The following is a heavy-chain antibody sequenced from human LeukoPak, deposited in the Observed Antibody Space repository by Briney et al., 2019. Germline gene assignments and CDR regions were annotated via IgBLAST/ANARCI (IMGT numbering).Heavy chain of an antibody. CDR1: GGSISSSSYY. CDR3: ARSFSSSWGMYYFDY. J-gene: IGHJ4*02. D-gene: IGHD6-13*01. CDR2: IYYSGST. Sequence: SETLSLTCTVSGGSISSSSYYWGWIRQPPGKGLEWIGSIYYSGSTYYNPSLKSRVTISVDTSKNQFSLKLSSVTAADTAVYYCARSFSSSWGMYYFDYWGQGTLVTVSS. V-gene: IGHV4-39*01.